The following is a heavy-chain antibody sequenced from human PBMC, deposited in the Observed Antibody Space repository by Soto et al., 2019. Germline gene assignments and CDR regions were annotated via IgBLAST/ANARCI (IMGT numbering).Heavy chain of an antibody. D-gene: IGHD2-15*01. J-gene: IGHJ4*02. CDR2: IYYSGST. CDR3: ARSRVVGYYFDY. CDR1: GGSVSSGSYY. V-gene: IGHV4-61*01. Sequence: PSETLSLSCTVSGGSVSSGSYYWSWIRQPPGKGLEWIGYIYYSGSTNYNPSLKSRVTISVDTSKNQFSLKLSSVTAADTAVYYCARSRVVGYYFDYWGQGTLVTVS.